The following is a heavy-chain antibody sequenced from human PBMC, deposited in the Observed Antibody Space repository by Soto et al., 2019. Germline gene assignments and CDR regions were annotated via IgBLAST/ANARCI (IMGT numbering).Heavy chain of an antibody. J-gene: IGHJ4*02. CDR3: AHRVLRTVFGLVTTTAIYFDF. CDR1: GFSLTTSGVG. V-gene: IGHV2-5*02. D-gene: IGHD3-3*01. CDR2: IYWDVDK. Sequence: QITLNESGPTQVKPRQTLTLTCTFSGFSLTTSGVGVGWIRQSPGKAPEWLALIYWDVDKRYSPSLKSRLTITKDTSTNQVVLTMADLDPADTATYYCAHRVLRTVFGLVTTTAIYFDFWGQGTPVAVSS.